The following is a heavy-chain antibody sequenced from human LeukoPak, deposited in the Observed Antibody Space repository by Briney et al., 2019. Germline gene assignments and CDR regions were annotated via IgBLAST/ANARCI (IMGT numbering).Heavy chain of an antibody. Sequence: SETLSLTCTVSGGSISSYYWSWIRQPPGKGLEWIGYIYYSGSTNYNPSLKSRVTISVDTSKNQFSLKLSSVTAADTAVYYCARGRGRGQWLAHYFDSWGQGTLVTVSS. J-gene: IGHJ4*02. D-gene: IGHD6-19*01. CDR2: IYYSGST. CDR3: ARGRGRGQWLAHYFDS. CDR1: GGSISSYY. V-gene: IGHV4-59*12.